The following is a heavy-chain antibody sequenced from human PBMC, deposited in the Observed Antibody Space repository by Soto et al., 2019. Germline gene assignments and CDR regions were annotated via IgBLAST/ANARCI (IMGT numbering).Heavy chain of an antibody. CDR1: GFTFTSSA. J-gene: IGHJ6*02. CDR2: IVVGSGHT. Sequence: QMQLVQSGPEVKKPGTSVKVSCKTSGFTFTSSAMQWVRQARGQRLEWIGWIVVGSGHTNYAQKFQERVTITRDMSTSTAYMELSSLRSEDKAVYYCAAASSTSGGYYGMDVWGQGTTVTVSS. D-gene: IGHD2-2*01. CDR3: AAASSTSGGYYGMDV. V-gene: IGHV1-58*02.